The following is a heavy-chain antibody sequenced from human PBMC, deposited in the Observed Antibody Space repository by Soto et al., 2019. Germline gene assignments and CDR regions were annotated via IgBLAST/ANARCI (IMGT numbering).Heavy chain of an antibody. CDR2: IYYSGST. CDR1: GGSLSSSSYY. V-gene: IGHV4-39*01. D-gene: IGHD2-2*01. CDR3: ARRARGYCSSTSWPGSWFDP. J-gene: IGHJ5*02. Sequence: QLQLQESGPGLVKPSKTLSLTCTVSGGSLSSSSYYLGWIRQPPGKGLEWIGSIYYSGSTYYNPSLKRRVTLSVDTSKNHFSLKRSSVTAADTAVYYCARRARGYCSSTSWPGSWFDPWGQGTMFTFSS.